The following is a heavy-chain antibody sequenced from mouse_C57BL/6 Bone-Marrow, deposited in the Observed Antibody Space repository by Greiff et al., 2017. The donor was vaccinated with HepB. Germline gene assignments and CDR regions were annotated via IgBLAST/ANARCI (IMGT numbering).Heavy chain of an antibody. CDR2: IYPGDGDT. V-gene: IGHV1-82*01. CDR3: ARPYYYGSSPYYFDY. D-gene: IGHD1-1*01. CDR1: GYAFSSSW. J-gene: IGHJ2*01. Sequence: VKLVESGPELVKPGASVKISCKASGYAFSSSWMNWVKQRPGKGLEWIGRIYPGDGDTNYNGKFKGKATLTADKSSSTAYMQLSSLTSEDSAVYFCARPYYYGSSPYYFDYWGQGTTLTVSS.